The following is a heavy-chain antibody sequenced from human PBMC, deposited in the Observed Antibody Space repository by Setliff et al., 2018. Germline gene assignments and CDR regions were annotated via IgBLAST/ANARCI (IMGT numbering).Heavy chain of an antibody. CDR2: IWYDGTNK. CDR1: GFTFSNYA. V-gene: IGHV3-33*06. J-gene: IGHJ6*03. D-gene: IGHD3-16*01. CDR3: AKDWGYYYYYMDV. Sequence: PGGSLRLSCAASGFTFSNYAMHWVRQAPGKGLEWVAVIWYDGTNKYYSDSVKGRFTISRDNSKNTLQREMNSRRAEDTGLYYCAKDWGYYYYYMDVWGSGTTVTVSS.